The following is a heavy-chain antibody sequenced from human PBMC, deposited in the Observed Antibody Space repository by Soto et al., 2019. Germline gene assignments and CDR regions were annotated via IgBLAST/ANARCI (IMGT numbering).Heavy chain of an antibody. CDR1: GGSISSSSYY. CDR3: ARQPDSNWFDP. Sequence: SETLSLTCTVSGGSISSSSYYWGWIRQPPGKGLEWIGSIYYSGSTYYNPSLKSRVTISVDTSKNQFSLKLSSVTAADTAVYYCARQPDSNWFDPWGQGTLVTVSS. V-gene: IGHV4-39*01. J-gene: IGHJ5*02. D-gene: IGHD3-3*01. CDR2: IYYSGST.